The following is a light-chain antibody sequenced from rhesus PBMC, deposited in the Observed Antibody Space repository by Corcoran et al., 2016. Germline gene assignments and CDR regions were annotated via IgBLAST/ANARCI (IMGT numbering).Light chain of an antibody. V-gene: IGKV1-21*01. Sequence: DIQMTQSPSSLSASVGDRVTITCRASQGISSWLAWYQQQPGKPPKHLIYKASSLQSGVPSRLSGNGSGTEFTLTISILQPEDFATYYCQQYNSAPWTFGQGTKVEIK. CDR1: QGISSW. CDR3: QQYNSAPWT. CDR2: KAS. J-gene: IGKJ1*01.